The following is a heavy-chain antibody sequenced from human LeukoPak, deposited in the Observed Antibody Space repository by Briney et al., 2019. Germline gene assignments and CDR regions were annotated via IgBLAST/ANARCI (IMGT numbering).Heavy chain of an antibody. V-gene: IGHV4-4*07. CDR2: IYTSGST. CDR1: GGSISSDY. D-gene: IGHD2-15*01. J-gene: IGHJ5*02. Sequence: SETLSLTCTVSGGSISSDYWSWIRQPAGKGLEWIGRIYTSGSTNYNPSLKSRVTMSVDTSKNQFSLKLSSVTAADTAVYYCAREPIVVVVAATQGYWFDPWGQGTLVTVSS. CDR3: AREPIVVVVAATQGYWFDP.